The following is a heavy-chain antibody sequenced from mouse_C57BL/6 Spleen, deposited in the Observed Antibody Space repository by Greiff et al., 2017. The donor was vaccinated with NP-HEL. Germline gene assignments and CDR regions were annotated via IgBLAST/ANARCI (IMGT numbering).Heavy chain of an antibody. CDR2: IDPSDSYT. J-gene: IGHJ4*01. CDR3: AGLLAMDY. Sequence: QVQLQQPGAELVMPGASVKLSCKASGYTFTSYWMHWVKQRPGQGLEWIGEIDPSDSYTNYNQKFKGKSTLTVDKSSSTAYMQLSSLTSEDSAVYYCAGLLAMDYWGQGTSVTVSS. V-gene: IGHV1-69*01. CDR1: GYTFTSYW. D-gene: IGHD2-3*01.